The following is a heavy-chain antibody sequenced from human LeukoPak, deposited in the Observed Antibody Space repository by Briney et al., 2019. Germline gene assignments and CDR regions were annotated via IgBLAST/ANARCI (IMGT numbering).Heavy chain of an antibody. D-gene: IGHD6-13*01. CDR2: IKQDGSEK. CDR3: ARVRLYSSSWYCDY. Sequence: PGGSLRLSCAASGFTFSSYWMSWVRQAPGKGLEWVANIKQDGSEKYYVDSVKGRFTISRDNAENSLYLQMNSLRAEDTAVYYCARVRLYSSSWYCDYWGQGTLVTVSS. V-gene: IGHV3-7*05. J-gene: IGHJ4*02. CDR1: GFTFSSYW.